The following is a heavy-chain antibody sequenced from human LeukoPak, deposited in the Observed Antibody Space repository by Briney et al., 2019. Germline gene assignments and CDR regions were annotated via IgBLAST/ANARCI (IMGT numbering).Heavy chain of an antibody. D-gene: IGHD2-2*02. CDR2: IYYSGST. CDR3: ASGQGISAYNY. V-gene: IGHV4-59*01. Sequence: SETLSLTCTVSGGSTSSYYWSWIRQPPGKGLEWIGYIYYSGSTNYNPSLKSRVTISVDTSKNQFSLKLSSVTAADTAVYYCASGQGISAYNYWGQGTLVTVSS. J-gene: IGHJ4*02. CDR1: GGSTSSYY.